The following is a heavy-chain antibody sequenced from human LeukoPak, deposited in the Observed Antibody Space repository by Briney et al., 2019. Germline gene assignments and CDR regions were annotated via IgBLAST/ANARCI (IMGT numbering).Heavy chain of an antibody. D-gene: IGHD2-15*01. CDR1: GVSFSSYY. Sequence: PSETLSLTCAVSGVSFSSYYWSWIRQPAGEGLEWIGRIYPNGTTNYNPSLKSRLTVSIDTSKNQFSLRLSSVAAADTAVYYCASGSDSWGIQPKYYFDYWGQGALVTVSS. CDR2: IYPNGTT. CDR3: ASGSDSWGIQPKYYFDY. V-gene: IGHV4-59*10. J-gene: IGHJ4*02.